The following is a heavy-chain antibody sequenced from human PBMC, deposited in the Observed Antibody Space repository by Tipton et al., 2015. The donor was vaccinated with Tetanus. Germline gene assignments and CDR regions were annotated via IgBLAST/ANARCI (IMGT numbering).Heavy chain of an antibody. CDR3: AGLYYYDSASYPLY. J-gene: IGHJ4*02. D-gene: IGHD3-10*01. Sequence: TLSLTCTVSGGSISSSSSYWGWIRQPPGKGLEWIGSISYKGSTYYNPSLKSRVTMSVDTSKNQFSLRLRSVTAADTAVFYCAGLYYYDSASYPLYWGQGTLVTVSS. CDR1: GGSISSSSSY. CDR2: ISYKGST. V-gene: IGHV4-39*01.